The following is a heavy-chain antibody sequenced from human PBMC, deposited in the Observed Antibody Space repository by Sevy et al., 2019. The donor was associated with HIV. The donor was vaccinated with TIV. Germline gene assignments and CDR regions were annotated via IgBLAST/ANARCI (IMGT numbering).Heavy chain of an antibody. CDR2: ISTNSRHI. J-gene: IGHJ4*02. V-gene: IGHV3-21*01. D-gene: IGHD3-9*01. Sequence: GGSLRLSCAASGFSFNTYNIHWVRQAPGKGLEWVSSISTNSRHIYYADSVQGRFTISRDNAKNSLYLQMNSLRAEDTAVYYCARDRSRGGLPVPLRYFDWLFDSWGQGTLVTVSS. CDR1: GFSFNTYN. CDR3: ARDRSRGGLPVPLRYFDWLFDS.